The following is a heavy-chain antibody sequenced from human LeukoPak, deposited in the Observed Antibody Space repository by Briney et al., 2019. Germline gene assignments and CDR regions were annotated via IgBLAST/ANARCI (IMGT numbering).Heavy chain of an antibody. Sequence: GGSLRLSCAASGFTFSSYAMSWVRQAPGKGLEWVSAINGSGGSTYYADSVKGRFTISRDNSKNTLYLQMNSLRAEDTAVYYCAACPRSTSCYAPYYFDYWGQGTLVTVSS. D-gene: IGHD2-2*01. CDR2: INGSGGST. J-gene: IGHJ4*02. V-gene: IGHV3-23*01. CDR3: AACPRSTSCYAPYYFDY. CDR1: GFTFSSYA.